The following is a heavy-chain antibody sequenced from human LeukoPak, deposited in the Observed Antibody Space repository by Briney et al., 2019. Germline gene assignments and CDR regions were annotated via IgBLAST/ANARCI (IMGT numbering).Heavy chain of an antibody. Sequence: PGGSLRLSCTASGFTFSNYGMHWVRQAPGKGLEWGAFIRFDGTSKFYADSVKGRFTISRDNSKNTLYLQMNSLRAEDTAVYYCAKDRSGGHYRDAFDIWGQGTMVTVSS. J-gene: IGHJ3*02. CDR2: IRFDGTSK. CDR1: GFTFSNYG. CDR3: AKDRSGGHYRDAFDI. V-gene: IGHV3-30*02. D-gene: IGHD3-22*01.